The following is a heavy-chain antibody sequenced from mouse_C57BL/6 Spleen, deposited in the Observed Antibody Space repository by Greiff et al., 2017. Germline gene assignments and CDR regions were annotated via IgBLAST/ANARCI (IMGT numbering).Heavy chain of an antibody. CDR1: GYTFTSYW. J-gene: IGHJ4*01. Sequence: QVQLQQPGAELVKPGASVKMSCKASGYTFTSYWITWVKQRPGQGLEWIGDIYPGSGSTNYNEKFKSKDTLTVDTSSSTDYMQLSSLTSEASSVYYCARKSTEGAMDYWGQGTSVTVSS. CDR3: ARKSTEGAMDY. CDR2: IYPGSGST. V-gene: IGHV1-55*01. D-gene: IGHD5-1*01.